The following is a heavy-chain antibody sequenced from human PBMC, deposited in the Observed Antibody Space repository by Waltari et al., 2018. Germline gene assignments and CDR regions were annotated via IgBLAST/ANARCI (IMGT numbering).Heavy chain of an antibody. V-gene: IGHV1-3*01. D-gene: IGHD3-22*01. CDR1: GYTFTSPP. Sequence: QVQLVQSGAEVKKPGASVKVPGKVSGYTFTSPPIHSVRPAPGQSLEWMGWNNAGSGDTYYSQNFQVRVTITRCTSASTAYMELSSLRSEDTAVYYCARLKYYYDNNGDYYSYFDYWGQGTLVTVSS. J-gene: IGHJ4*02. CDR2: NNAGSGDT. CDR3: ARLKYYYDNNGDYYSYFDY.